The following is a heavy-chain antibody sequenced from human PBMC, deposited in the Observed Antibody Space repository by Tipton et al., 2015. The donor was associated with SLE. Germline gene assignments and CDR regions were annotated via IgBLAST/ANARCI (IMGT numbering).Heavy chain of an antibody. V-gene: IGHV4-34*01. CDR3: ARGTGYSSGWPFDY. Sequence: LRLSCAVYGGSFSGYYWSWIRQPPGKGLEWIGEINHSGSTNYNPSLKSRVTISVDTSKNQFSLKLSSVTAADTAVYYCARGTGYSSGWPFDYWGQGTLVTVSS. CDR1: GGSFSGYY. D-gene: IGHD6-19*01. CDR2: INHSGST. J-gene: IGHJ4*02.